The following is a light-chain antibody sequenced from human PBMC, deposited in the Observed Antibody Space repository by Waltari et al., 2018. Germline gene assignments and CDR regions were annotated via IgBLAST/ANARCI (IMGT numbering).Light chain of an antibody. CDR3: QQYNNWPRT. J-gene: IGKJ1*01. CDR2: GAS. CDR1: QSVSSN. Sequence: EIVMTQSPATLSASPGERATLSCRASQSVSSNLAWYQQKPGQAPRLLIYGASTRATGIPATFSGSGSGTEFTLTISSLQSEDFAVYYCQQYNNWPRTFGQGTKVEIK. V-gene: IGKV3-15*01.